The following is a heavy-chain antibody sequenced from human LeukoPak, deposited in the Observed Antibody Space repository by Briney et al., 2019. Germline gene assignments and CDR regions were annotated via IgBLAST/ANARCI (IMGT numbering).Heavy chain of an antibody. D-gene: IGHD5-12*01. CDR3: ARVEYSGNGNLY. Sequence: GGPLRLSCAGSGVTFINYWMTWVRQVPGKGLEWVANINRDGSGKYYLPSVRGRFTISKDDAKDSLYLQMDSLRPEDTAIYYCARVEYSGNGNLYWGQGTLVTVSS. CDR2: INRDGSGK. V-gene: IGHV3-7*01. J-gene: IGHJ4*02. CDR1: GVTFINYW.